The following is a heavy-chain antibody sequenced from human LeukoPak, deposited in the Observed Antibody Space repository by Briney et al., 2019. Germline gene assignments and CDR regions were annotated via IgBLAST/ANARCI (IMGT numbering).Heavy chain of an antibody. J-gene: IGHJ4*02. V-gene: IGHV3-23*01. CDR3: ARDTVGATDY. Sequence: GGSLRLSCAASGFTFSSYAMSWVRQAPGKGLEWVSAISGSGGSTYYADSVKGRFTISRDNAKNSLYLQMNSLRAEDTALYYCARDTVGATDYWGQGTLVTVSS. CDR1: GFTFSSYA. D-gene: IGHD1-26*01. CDR2: ISGSGGST.